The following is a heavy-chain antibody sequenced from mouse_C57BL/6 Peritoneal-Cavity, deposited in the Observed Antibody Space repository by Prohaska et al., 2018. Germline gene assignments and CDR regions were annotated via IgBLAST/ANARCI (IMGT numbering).Heavy chain of an antibody. Sequence: QVQLQQPGAELVRPRSSVKLSCKASGYTFTSYWMHCVKQRPIQGLEWSGKSDPSESETHYNQKFNDKATLTVDKSSSTAYMQLSSLTSEDSAVYYCAREGSNYGFAYWGQGTLVTVSA. CDR1: GYTFTSYW. CDR2: SDPSESET. CDR3: AREGSNYGFAY. J-gene: IGHJ3*01. D-gene: IGHD2-5*01. V-gene: IGHV1-52*01.